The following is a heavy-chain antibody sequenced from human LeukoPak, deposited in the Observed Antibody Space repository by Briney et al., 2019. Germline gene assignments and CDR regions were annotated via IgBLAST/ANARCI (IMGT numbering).Heavy chain of an antibody. CDR1: GGSISSYY. J-gene: IGHJ5*02. V-gene: IGHV4-59*08. Sequence: PSETLSLTCTVSGGSISSYYWSWIRQPPGKGLEWIGYIYYSGSTNYNPSLKSRVTISVDTSKNQFSLKLSFVTAADTAVYYCARHLDYYDSSGYYYGDWFDPWGQGTLVTVSS. D-gene: IGHD3-22*01. CDR3: ARHLDYYDSSGYYYGDWFDP. CDR2: IYYSGST.